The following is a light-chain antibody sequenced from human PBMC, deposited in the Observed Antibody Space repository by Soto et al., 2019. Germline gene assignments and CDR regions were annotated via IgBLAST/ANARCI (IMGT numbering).Light chain of an antibody. Sequence: EIVLTQSPVTLSLSPGERATLSCRASQTVSDSYLAWYQQKPGQAPRLLIYGASGRATGIPARFSGSGSGTDFTLTISSLEPEDFAVYYCQQRSNWPPTFGQGTRLEIK. CDR1: QTVSDSY. CDR2: GAS. V-gene: IGKV3-11*01. J-gene: IGKJ5*01. CDR3: QQRSNWPPT.